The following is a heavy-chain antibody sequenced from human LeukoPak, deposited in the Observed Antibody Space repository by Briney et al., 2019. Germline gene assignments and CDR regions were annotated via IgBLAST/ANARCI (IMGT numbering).Heavy chain of an antibody. V-gene: IGHV3-7*01. CDR1: GFTFSSYW. J-gene: IGHJ4*02. D-gene: IGHD3-16*01. CDR2: IKQDGSEK. Sequence: GGSLRLSCAASGFTFSSYWMSWVRQAPGKGREWVANIKQDGSEKYYVDSVKGRFTISRDNAKNSLYLQMNSLRAEDTAVYYCARDRGRGRGGFDYWGQGTLVTVSS. CDR3: ARDRGRGRGGFDY.